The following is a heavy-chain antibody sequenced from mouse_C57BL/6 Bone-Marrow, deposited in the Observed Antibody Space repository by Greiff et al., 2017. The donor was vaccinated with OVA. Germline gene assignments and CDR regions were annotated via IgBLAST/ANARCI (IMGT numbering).Heavy chain of an antibody. Sequence: EVQLVESGAELVRPGASVKLSCTASGFNIKDDYMHWVKQRPEQGLEWIGWIDPENGDTEYASKFQGKATITADTSSNTAYLQLSSLTSEDTAVYYCTTGDYGSSPWFAYWGQGTLVTVSA. CDR3: TTGDYGSSPWFAY. D-gene: IGHD1-1*01. CDR1: GFNIKDDY. CDR2: IDPENGDT. V-gene: IGHV14-4*01. J-gene: IGHJ3*01.